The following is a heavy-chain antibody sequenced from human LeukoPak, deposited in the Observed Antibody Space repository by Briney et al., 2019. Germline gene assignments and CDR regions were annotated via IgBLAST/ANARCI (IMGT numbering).Heavy chain of an antibody. Sequence: AETLSLTCTVSGGSMRSYYGSWMPGPGGGGVEGIGHMLMSGSTNYSPSRKSRVPMSVETPKNHFSLKLSSVTAADTAVTSCARVSGRCGEDKVYMDVWGKGPTVTISS. CDR1: GGSMRSYY. J-gene: IGHJ6*03. V-gene: IGHV4-4*07. CDR2: MLMSGST. CDR3: ARVSGRCGEDKVYMDV. D-gene: IGHD3-10*01.